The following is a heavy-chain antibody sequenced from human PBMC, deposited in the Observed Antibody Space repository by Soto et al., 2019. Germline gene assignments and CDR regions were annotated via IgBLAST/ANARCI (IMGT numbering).Heavy chain of an antibody. V-gene: IGHV4-34*01. CDR2: INHSGST. Sequence: QVQLQQWGAGLLKPSETLSLTCAVYGGSFSGYYWSWIRQPPGKGLEWIGEINHSGSTNYNPSLKSRVTISVDTSKNQFSLKLSSVTAADTAVYYCARAVVPAAISYMDVWGKGTTVTVSS. J-gene: IGHJ6*03. D-gene: IGHD2-2*01. CDR1: GGSFSGYY. CDR3: ARAVVPAAISYMDV.